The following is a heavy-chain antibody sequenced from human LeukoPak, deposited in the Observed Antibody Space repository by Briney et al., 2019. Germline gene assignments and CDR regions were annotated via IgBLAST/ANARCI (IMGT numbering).Heavy chain of an antibody. CDR3: ARLRGYCSSTSCSNFDY. CDR1: GGSFSGYY. Sequence: SETLSLTCAVYGGSFSGYYWSWIRQPPGKGLEWIGEINHSGSTNYNPSLKSRVTISVDTSKNQFSLKLSSVTAADTAVYYCARLRGYCSSTSCSNFDYWGQGTLVTVSS. V-gene: IGHV4-34*01. CDR2: INHSGST. J-gene: IGHJ4*02. D-gene: IGHD2-2*01.